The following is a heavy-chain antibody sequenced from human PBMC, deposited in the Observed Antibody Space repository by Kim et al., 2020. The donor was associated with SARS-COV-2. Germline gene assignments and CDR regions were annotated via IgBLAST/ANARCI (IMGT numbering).Heavy chain of an antibody. D-gene: IGHD3-3*01. Sequence: VKGRFTISRDNSKNTLYLEMDSLRAEDKAVYYCSKDRYYELWSGYSRDYWGEGTLVTVSS. V-gene: IGHV3-30*02. J-gene: IGHJ4*02. CDR3: SKDRYYELWSGYSRDY.